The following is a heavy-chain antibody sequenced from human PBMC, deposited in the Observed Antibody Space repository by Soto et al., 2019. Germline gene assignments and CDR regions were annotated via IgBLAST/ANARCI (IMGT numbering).Heavy chain of an antibody. CDR3: ASDDDKSGYDSFAP. CDR2: IDPKSGDT. Sequence: QVQLIQSGAEVKKPGASVTVSCKASEYSFTGHYLHWVRQAPGQGLEWMGWIDPKSGDTNYAQKFQDRVTMTRDTPISTAYMDLSRLRSDDTAVYYCASDDDKSGYDSFAPWGQGTLVTVSS. V-gene: IGHV1-2*02. J-gene: IGHJ5*02. CDR1: EYSFTGHY. D-gene: IGHD3-22*01.